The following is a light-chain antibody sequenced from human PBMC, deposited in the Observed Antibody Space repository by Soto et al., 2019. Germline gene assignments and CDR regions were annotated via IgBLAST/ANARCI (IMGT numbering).Light chain of an antibody. J-gene: IGLJ1*01. Sequence: QSALTHPVSVSGSPGQSITISCTGTSSDVGGYNYVSWHQQHPGKAPKLMIYEVSNRPSGVSNRSSGSKSGNTASLTISGLQAEDEADYYCSSYTSSSTSCVFGTGTKVTVL. CDR2: EVS. V-gene: IGLV2-14*01. CDR1: SSDVGGYNY. CDR3: SSYTSSSTSCV.